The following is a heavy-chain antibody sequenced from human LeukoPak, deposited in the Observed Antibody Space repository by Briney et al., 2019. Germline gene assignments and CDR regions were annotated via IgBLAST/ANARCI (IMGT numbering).Heavy chain of an antibody. V-gene: IGHV3-7*01. J-gene: IGHJ3*02. D-gene: IGHD6-19*01. CDR3: AVYCSGWYNTFDI. CDR2: IKQDGSEK. Sequence: GGSLRLSCEASGFTFDNYWMSWVRQAPGKGLEWVANIKQDGSEKYYVDSVKGRFTISRDNAKNPLFLQMNSLGAEDTAVYYCAVYCSGWYNTFDIWGQGTMVTVYS. CDR1: GFTFDNYW.